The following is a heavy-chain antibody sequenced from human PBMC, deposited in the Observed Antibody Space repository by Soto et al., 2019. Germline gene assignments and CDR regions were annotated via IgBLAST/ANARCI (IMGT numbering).Heavy chain of an antibody. V-gene: IGHV3-23*01. CDR2: ISSSGGTT. D-gene: IGHD6-19*01. CDR1: GFAFSSFE. J-gene: IGHJ4*02. Sequence: GGSLSLSCAASGFAFSSFEMSWVRQAPGKGLEWVSFISSSGGTTHYADSVKGRFTISRDNSKSTLYLQVNSLRAEDTAVYYCVKGGWLDYWGQGTLVTVSS. CDR3: VKGGWLDY.